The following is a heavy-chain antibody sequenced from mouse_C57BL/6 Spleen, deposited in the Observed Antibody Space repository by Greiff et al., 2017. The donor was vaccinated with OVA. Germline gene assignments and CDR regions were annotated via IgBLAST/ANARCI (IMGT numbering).Heavy chain of an antibody. D-gene: IGHD2-2*01. CDR2: ISDGGSYT. CDR1: GFTFSSYA. Sequence: EVKLMEPGGGLVKPGGSLKLSCAASGFTFSSYAMPWVRQTPEQRLEWVATISDGGSYTYYPDNVKGRSTFPRDNAKNNLYLRMSNMKSEDTAMYYCAGDGIYYGYEEGDAMDYWGQGTSVTVSA. J-gene: IGHJ4*01. CDR3: AGDGIYYGYEEGDAMDY. V-gene: IGHV5-4*01.